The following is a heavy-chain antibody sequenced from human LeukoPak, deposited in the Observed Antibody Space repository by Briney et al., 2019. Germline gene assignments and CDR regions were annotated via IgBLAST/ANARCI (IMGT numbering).Heavy chain of an antibody. D-gene: IGHD3-10*01. CDR2: IHYSGST. CDR3: ARRAGSGSTKVFDI. Sequence: TSETLSLTCTVSGYSISSGYYWGWIRQPPGKRLEWIGSIHYSGSTYYNPSLKSRVTISVDTPKNQFSLKLSSVTAADTAVYYCARRAGSGSTKVFDIWGQGTMVTVSS. V-gene: IGHV4-38-2*02. J-gene: IGHJ3*02. CDR1: GYSISSGYY.